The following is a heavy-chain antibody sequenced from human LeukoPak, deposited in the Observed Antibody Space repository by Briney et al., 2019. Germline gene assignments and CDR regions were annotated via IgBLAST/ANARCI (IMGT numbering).Heavy chain of an antibody. CDR2: ISAYNGNT. CDR1: GYTFTSYG. D-gene: IGHD3-10*01. Sequence: VASVKVSCKASGYTFTSYGISWVRQAPGQGLEWMGWISAYNGNTNYAQKLQGRVTMTTDTSTSTAYMELRSLRSDDTAVYYCARDFGSGSYYKEDAFDIWGQGTMVTVSS. CDR3: ARDFGSGSYYKEDAFDI. V-gene: IGHV1-18*01. J-gene: IGHJ3*02.